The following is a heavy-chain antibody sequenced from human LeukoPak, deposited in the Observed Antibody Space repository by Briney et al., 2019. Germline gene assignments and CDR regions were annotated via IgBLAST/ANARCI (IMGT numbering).Heavy chain of an antibody. CDR2: ISSRSTTI. D-gene: IGHD1-26*01. Sequence: GGSLRLSCAASGFTFNTYGMNWVRQAPGKGLEWVSYISSRSTTIIYADPVKGRFTISRDNAKNSLYLQMNSLRDEDTAVYYCARYSGSHNGVDYWGQGTLVTVSS. CDR1: GFTFNTYG. V-gene: IGHV3-48*02. CDR3: ARYSGSHNGVDY. J-gene: IGHJ4*02.